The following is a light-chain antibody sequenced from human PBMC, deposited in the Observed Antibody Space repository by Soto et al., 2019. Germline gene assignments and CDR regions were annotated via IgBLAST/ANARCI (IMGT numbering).Light chain of an antibody. CDR1: QSVDSY. J-gene: IGKJ1*01. CDR3: QQYGTSPRT. V-gene: IGKV3-11*01. CDR2: DAT. Sequence: IVLTHSPSTLSVSPGERATLSCRASQSVDSYLAWYQQKPGQPPRLLMYDATNRATGIPPRFSGSGSGTDFTLTISSLEPEDFAVYYCQQYGTSPRTFGQGTKVDI.